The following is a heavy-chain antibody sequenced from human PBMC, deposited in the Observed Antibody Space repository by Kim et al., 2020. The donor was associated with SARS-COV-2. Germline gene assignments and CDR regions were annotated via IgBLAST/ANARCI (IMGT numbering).Heavy chain of an antibody. V-gene: IGHV4-59*01. J-gene: IGHJ4*02. D-gene: IGHD3-10*01. CDR3: ARVIITMVRGVTHYYFDY. Sequence: KSRVTISVDTSKNQFSLKLSSVTAADTAVYYCARVIITMVRGVTHYYFDYWGQGTLVTVSS.